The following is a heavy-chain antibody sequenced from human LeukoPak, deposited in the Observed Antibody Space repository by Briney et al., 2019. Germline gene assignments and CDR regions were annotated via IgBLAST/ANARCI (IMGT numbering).Heavy chain of an antibody. CDR3: ARGGGASRDDILSHNWFDP. J-gene: IGHJ5*02. CDR1: GGSISSSSYY. CDR2: IYYSGST. D-gene: IGHD3-9*01. V-gene: IGHV4-39*07. Sequence: SETLSLTCTVSGGSISSSSYYWGWIRQPPGKGLEWIGSIYYSGSTYYNPSLKSRVTISVDTSKNQFSLKLSSVTAADTAVYYCARGGGASRDDILSHNWFDPWGQGTLVTVSS.